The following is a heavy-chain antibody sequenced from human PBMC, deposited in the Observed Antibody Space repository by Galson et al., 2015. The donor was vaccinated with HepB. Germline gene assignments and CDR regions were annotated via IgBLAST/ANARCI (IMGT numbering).Heavy chain of an antibody. V-gene: IGHV3-23*01. D-gene: IGHD3-22*01. CDR1: GFTFSSHA. CDR3: ATGPYYYDTSGYHYGGTGY. Sequence: SLRLSCAASGFTFSSHAMSWVRQAPGKGLEWVSGISNDGASTYYADSVKGRLTISRDNSKNTLYLQMNSLRAEDTAIYYCATGPYYYDTSGYHYGGTGYWGQGTLVTVSS. CDR2: ISNDGAST. J-gene: IGHJ4*02.